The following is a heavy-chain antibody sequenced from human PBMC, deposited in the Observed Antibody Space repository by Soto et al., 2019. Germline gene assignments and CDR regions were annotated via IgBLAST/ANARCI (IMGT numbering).Heavy chain of an antibody. D-gene: IGHD6-19*01. J-gene: IGHJ3*02. V-gene: IGHV1-69*01. CDR1: GGTFSSYA. CDR2: IIPIFGTA. Sequence: QVQLVQSGAEVKKPGSSVKVSCKASGGTFSSYAISWVRQAPGQVLEWMGGIIPIFGTANYAQKFQGRVTITADEAMSTGYMELSSRRSEDTAVYYCARGSSGWEYAFDIWGQGTMVTVSS. CDR3: ARGSSGWEYAFDI.